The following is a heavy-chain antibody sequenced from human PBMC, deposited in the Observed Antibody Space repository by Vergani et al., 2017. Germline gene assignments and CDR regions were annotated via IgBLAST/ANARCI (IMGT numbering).Heavy chain of an antibody. CDR1: GFTFSSYS. CDR2: ISGSGGST. CDR3: AKDPVHDTVVGAKNFDY. D-gene: IGHD1-26*01. Sequence: EVQMVESGGGLVQPGGSLRLSCAASGFTFSSYSMNWVRQAPGKGLEWVSAISGSGGSTYYADSVKGRFTISRDNSKNTLYLQMNSLRAEDTAVYYCAKDPVHDTVVGAKNFDYWGQGTLVTVSS. J-gene: IGHJ4*02. V-gene: IGHV3-23*04.